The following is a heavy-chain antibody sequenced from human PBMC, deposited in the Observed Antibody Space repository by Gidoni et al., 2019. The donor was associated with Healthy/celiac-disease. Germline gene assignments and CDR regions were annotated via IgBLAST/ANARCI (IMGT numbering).Heavy chain of an antibody. CDR1: GGSFSGYY. CDR2: INHSGST. J-gene: IGHJ4*02. Sequence: QVQLQQWGAGLLKPAETLSRTCAVYGGSFSGYYWSWIRKPPGKGLEWLGEINHSGSTNYNPSLKSRVTISVDTSKNQFSLKLSSVTAADTAVYYCARGWAMIELEDWGQGTLVTVSS. CDR3: ARGWAMIELED. D-gene: IGHD3-22*01. V-gene: IGHV4-34*01.